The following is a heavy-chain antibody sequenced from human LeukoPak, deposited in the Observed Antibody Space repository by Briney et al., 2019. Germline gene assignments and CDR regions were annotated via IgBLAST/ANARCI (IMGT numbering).Heavy chain of an antibody. Sequence: SETLSLTCAVYGGSFSGYYWSWIRQPPGKGLEWIGEINHSGSTNYNPSLKSRVTISVDTSKNQFSLKLSSVTAADTAVYYCARAGLGYCSGGSCYWFDPWGQGTLLTVSS. CDR3: ARAGLGYCSGGSCYWFDP. D-gene: IGHD2-15*01. V-gene: IGHV4-34*01. J-gene: IGHJ5*02. CDR2: INHSGST. CDR1: GGSFSGYY.